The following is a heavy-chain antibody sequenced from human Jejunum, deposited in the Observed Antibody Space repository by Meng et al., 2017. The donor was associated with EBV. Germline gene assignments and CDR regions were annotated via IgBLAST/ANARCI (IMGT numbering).Heavy chain of an antibody. D-gene: IGHD4-17*01. CDR2: FCRSGS. Sequence: QLHLPGRGPGLVKPPDPLSLTVTSAGGSITTNSYNWVWIRQPPGKGLEWIGTFCRSGSNYNPSLKSRVTISVDTSKNQFSLKVNSVTAADTAVYYCVMGPDYAKSGYWGQGILVTVSS. V-gene: IGHV4-39*01. J-gene: IGHJ4*02. CDR3: VMGPDYAKSGY. CDR1: GGSITTNSYN.